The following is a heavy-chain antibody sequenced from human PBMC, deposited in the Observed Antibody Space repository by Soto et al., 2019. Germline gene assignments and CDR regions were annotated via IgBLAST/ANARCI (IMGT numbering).Heavy chain of an antibody. CDR2: IYYSGST. V-gene: IGHV4-59*01. Sequence: QVQLQESGPRLVKPSETLSLTCIVSGGSISSYYWSWIRQPPGKGLEWIGYIYYSGSTNYNPSLKSRVTISVDTSKNQFSLKRSSVTAADTAVYYCARAVSPATAPFDYWGQGTLVTVSS. J-gene: IGHJ4*02. CDR3: ARAVSPATAPFDY. CDR1: GGSISSYY. D-gene: IGHD2-2*01.